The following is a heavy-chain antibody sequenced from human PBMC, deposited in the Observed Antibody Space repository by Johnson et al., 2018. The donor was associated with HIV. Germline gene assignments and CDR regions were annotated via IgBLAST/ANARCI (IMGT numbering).Heavy chain of an antibody. CDR3: ARGGYCSGGSCYSGVDAFDI. CDR1: GFTFSSYD. J-gene: IGHJ3*02. CDR2: IGTAGDT. Sequence: DVQVVESGGGVVQPGGSLRLSCAASGFTFSSYDMHWVRQATGKGLEWVSAIGTAGDTYYPGSVKGRFTISRENAKNSLYLQMNSLRAGDTAVYYCARGGYCSGGSCYSGVDAFDIWGQGTMVTVSS. V-gene: IGHV3-13*01. D-gene: IGHD2-15*01.